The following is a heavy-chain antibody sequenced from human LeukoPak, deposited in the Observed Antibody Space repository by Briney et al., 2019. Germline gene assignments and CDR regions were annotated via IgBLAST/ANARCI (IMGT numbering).Heavy chain of an antibody. D-gene: IGHD3-10*01. CDR1: RDSISSYN. CDR2: IYYSGST. J-gene: IGHJ6*02. V-gene: IGHV4-59*12. CDR3: ARGSMVRCLDV. Sequence: SGTLCLTSTVPRDSISSYNWNSVRQPPGKGREWVGYIYYSGSTNYNPSLKSRVTISVDTSKNQFSLKLSSVTATDTAVYYCARGSMVRCLDVWGQGTTVTVSS.